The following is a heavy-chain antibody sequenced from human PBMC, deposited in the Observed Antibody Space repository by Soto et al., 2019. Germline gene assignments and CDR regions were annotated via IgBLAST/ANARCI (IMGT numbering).Heavy chain of an antibody. CDR2: INQGESEK. J-gene: IGHJ6*02. CDR3: ARGHYGMDV. CDR1: GFTFSRSW. V-gene: IGHV3-7*04. Sequence: EMQLVGSGGGLVQPGGALRLSCGGSGFTFSRSWMSWDRQAPGKGLEWVANINQGESEKNYVDSVKGRFTVSRDNAKSSVYLQMNSLRVEDTAVYYCARGHYGMDVWGQGTTVTVSS.